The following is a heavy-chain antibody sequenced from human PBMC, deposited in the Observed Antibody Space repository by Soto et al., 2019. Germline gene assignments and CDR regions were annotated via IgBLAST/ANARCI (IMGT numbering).Heavy chain of an antibody. Sequence: SETLSLTCAVYGGSFGGYYWSWIRQPPGKGLEWIGEINHSGSTNYNPSLKSRVTISVDTSKNQFSLKLSSVTAADTAVYYCARFRTRGYSSGWYLYWGQGTLVTVSS. CDR1: GGSFGGYY. CDR2: INHSGST. D-gene: IGHD6-19*01. CDR3: ARFRTRGYSSGWYLY. J-gene: IGHJ4*02. V-gene: IGHV4-34*01.